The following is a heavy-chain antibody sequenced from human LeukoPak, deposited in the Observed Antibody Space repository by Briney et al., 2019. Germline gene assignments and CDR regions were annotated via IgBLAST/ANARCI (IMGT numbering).Heavy chain of an antibody. CDR2: VSHSGFT. CDR3: ARLYDFWNDCPNFDS. CDR1: GGSVNTHY. Sequence: SETLSLTCTVSGGSVNTHYWTWIRQPPGKGLEWIGYVSHSGFTNYSPSLKSRVSMSLDTSENQFSLKVTSVTAADTAVYFCARLYDFWNDCPNFDSWGPGTLVSVSS. V-gene: IGHV4-59*02. J-gene: IGHJ4*02. D-gene: IGHD3-3*01.